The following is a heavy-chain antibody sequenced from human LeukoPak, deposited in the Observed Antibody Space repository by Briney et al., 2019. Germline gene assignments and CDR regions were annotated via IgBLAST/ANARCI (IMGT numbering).Heavy chain of an antibody. CDR3: ARVRYCSSTSCYGSEYYFDY. CDR2: IIPIFGTA. Sequence: SVKVSCKASGGTFSSYAISWVRQAPGQGLEWTGGIIPIFGTANYAQKFQGRVTITTDESTSTAYMELSSLRSEDTAVYYCARVRYCSSTSCYGSEYYFDYWGQGTLVTVSS. D-gene: IGHD2-2*01. CDR1: GGTFSSYA. J-gene: IGHJ4*02. V-gene: IGHV1-69*05.